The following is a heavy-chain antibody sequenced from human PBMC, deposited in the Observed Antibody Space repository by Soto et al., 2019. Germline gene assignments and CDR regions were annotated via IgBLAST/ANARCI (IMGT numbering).Heavy chain of an antibody. CDR3: ARDLGVVVVAATFDY. D-gene: IGHD2-15*01. CDR1: GFTLSSYW. V-gene: IGHV3-7*01. CDR2: IKQDGSEK. J-gene: IGHJ4*02. Sequence: EVQLVESGGGLVQPGGSLRLSCAASGFTLSSYWMSWVRQAPGKGLEWVANIKQDGSEKYYVDSVKGRFTISRDNAKNSLYLQMNSLRAEDTAVYYCARDLGVVVVAATFDYWGQGTLVTVSS.